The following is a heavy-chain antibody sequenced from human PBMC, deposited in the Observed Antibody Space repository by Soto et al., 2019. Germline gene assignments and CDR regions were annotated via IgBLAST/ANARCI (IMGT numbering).Heavy chain of an antibody. D-gene: IGHD6-13*01. Sequence: PGGSLRLSCEASGFTFSTYWMSWVRQAPGKGLEWVATIIRNGSNTYYADSVKGRFTISRDNSKNTLYLQMNSLRAEDTAVYYCAKDHPPRGSSSWYGYYYGMDVWGQGTTVTVSS. CDR1: GFTFSTYW. CDR3: AKDHPPRGSSSWYGYYYGMDV. CDR2: IIRNGSNT. V-gene: IGHV3-23*01. J-gene: IGHJ6*02.